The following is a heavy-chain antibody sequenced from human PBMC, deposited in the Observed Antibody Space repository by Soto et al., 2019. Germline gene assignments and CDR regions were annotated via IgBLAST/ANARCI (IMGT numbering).Heavy chain of an antibody. CDR2: ILPIFGRT. D-gene: IGHD5-18*01. CDR1: GAIFSSNA. J-gene: IGHJ4*02. Sequence: QVQLVQSGAEVKKPGSSVKVTCKASGAIFSSNAISWVRQAPGQGLEWMGGILPIFGRTNYAQKLQGRVTITADESTRTASMELSSLKSEDTAVYYCATGGRGYSYAPRFYFEYWCQGTLVTVSS. V-gene: IGHV1-69*01. CDR3: ATGGRGYSYAPRFYFEY.